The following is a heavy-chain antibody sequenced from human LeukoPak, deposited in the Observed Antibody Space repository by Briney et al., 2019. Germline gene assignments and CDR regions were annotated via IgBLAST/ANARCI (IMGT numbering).Heavy chain of an antibody. J-gene: IGHJ4*02. CDR3: ARGGYYGSGSFPDY. CDR2: ISAYNGDT. V-gene: IGHV1-18*01. Sequence: ASVKVSCKASGYTFTSYGLNWVRHAPGQGLEWMGWISAYNGDTNYAQKLQGRVTMTTDTSTSTAYMELRSLRSDDTAVYYCARGGYYGSGSFPDYWGQGTLVTVSS. D-gene: IGHD3-10*01. CDR1: GYTFTSYG.